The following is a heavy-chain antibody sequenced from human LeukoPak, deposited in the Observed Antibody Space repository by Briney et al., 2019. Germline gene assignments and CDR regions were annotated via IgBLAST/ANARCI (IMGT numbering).Heavy chain of an antibody. CDR2: IIPIFGTA. CDR3: ARSADGYNWGYFDY. Sequence: SVKVSCKASGGTFSSYAISWVRQAPGQGLEWMGGIIPIFGTANYAQKFQGRDTITTDESTSTAYMELSSLRSEDTAVYYCARSADGYNWGYFDYWGQGTLVTVSS. D-gene: IGHD5-24*01. J-gene: IGHJ4*02. CDR1: GGTFSSYA. V-gene: IGHV1-69*05.